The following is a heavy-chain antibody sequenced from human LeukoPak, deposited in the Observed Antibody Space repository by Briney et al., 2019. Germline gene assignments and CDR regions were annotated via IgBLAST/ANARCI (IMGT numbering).Heavy chain of an antibody. CDR2: ISGSGGST. D-gene: IGHD2-2*01. CDR1: GFTFSSYA. Sequence: RGSLRLSCAASGFTFSSYAMSWVRQPPGMGLEWASAISGSGGSTYYADSVKGRFTLSRDNPKNTLYLQVNSLRAADPAVYYCARKYQVPDKAPREFDYGGQGTLVTVSS. CDR3: ARKYQVPDKAPREFDY. J-gene: IGHJ4*02. V-gene: IGHV3-23*01.